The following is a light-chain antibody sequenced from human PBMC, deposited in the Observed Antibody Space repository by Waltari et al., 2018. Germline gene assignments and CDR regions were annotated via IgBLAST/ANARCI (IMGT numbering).Light chain of an antibody. V-gene: IGKV3D-15*01. CDR3: QQYNIWPWT. CDR2: RAS. Sequence: EVVMTQSPATLSVSPGERVSPSCRASQSAKTSLAWYPQTPGQAPRLLIYRASTRAAGVPDRFSGSGSGTEFTLTISSLQSEDSAIYYCQQYNIWPWTFGPGTNVDIK. CDR1: QSAKTS. J-gene: IGKJ1*01.